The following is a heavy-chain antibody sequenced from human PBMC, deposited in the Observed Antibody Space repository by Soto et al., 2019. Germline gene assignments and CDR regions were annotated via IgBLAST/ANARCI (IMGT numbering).Heavy chain of an antibody. V-gene: IGHV1-69*13. CDR1: GGTFSSYA. J-gene: IGHJ6*02. Sequence: SVKVSCKASGGTFSSYAISWVRQAPGQGLEWMGGIIPIFGTANYAQKFQGRVTITADESTSTAYMELGSLRSEDTAVYYCARVYYGSGKKYYYYGMDVWGQGTTVTVSS. CDR2: IIPIFGTA. D-gene: IGHD3-10*01. CDR3: ARVYYGSGKKYYYYGMDV.